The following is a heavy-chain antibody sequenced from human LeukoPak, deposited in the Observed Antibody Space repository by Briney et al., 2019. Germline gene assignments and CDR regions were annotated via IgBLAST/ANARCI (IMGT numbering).Heavy chain of an antibody. J-gene: IGHJ4*02. CDR3: TRVPRSGWYDY. V-gene: IGHV3-74*01. Sequence: GGSLGLSCAASGFTFSSYWMHWVRQAPGKGLVWVSRINSDGSSTSYADSVKGRFTISRDNAKNTLYLQMNSLRAEDTAVYYCTRVPRSGWYDYWGQGTLVTVSS. CDR2: INSDGSST. CDR1: GFTFSSYW. D-gene: IGHD6-19*01.